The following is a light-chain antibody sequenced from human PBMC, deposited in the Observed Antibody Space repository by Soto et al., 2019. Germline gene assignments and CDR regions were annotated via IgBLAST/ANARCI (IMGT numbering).Light chain of an antibody. Sequence: DIQMTQSPSTLCAAIGDRVTITCRASQSISSWLAWYQQKPGKAPKLLIYKASSLESGVPSRFSGSGSETEFTLTISSLQPDDFASYYCQQYNSYPWTFGQGTKVEIK. CDR2: KAS. V-gene: IGKV1-5*03. CDR3: QQYNSYPWT. CDR1: QSISSW. J-gene: IGKJ1*01.